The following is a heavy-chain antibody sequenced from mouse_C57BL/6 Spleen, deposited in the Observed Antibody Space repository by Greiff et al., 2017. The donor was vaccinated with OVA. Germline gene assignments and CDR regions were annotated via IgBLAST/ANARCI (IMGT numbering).Heavy chain of an antibody. V-gene: IGHV5-4*01. Sequence: EVKLMESGGGLVKPGGSLKLSCAASGFTFSSYAMSWVRQTPEKRLEWVATISDGGSYTYYPDNVKGRFTISRDNAKNNLYLQMSHLKSEDTAMYYCAREGAGPYFDYWGQGTTLTVSS. J-gene: IGHJ2*01. CDR2: ISDGGSYT. CDR1: GFTFSSYA. CDR3: AREGAGPYFDY. D-gene: IGHD3-3*01.